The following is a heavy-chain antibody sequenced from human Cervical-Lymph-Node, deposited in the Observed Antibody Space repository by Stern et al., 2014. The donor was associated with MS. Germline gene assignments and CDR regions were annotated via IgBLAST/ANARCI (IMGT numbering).Heavy chain of an antibody. D-gene: IGHD2-21*01. CDR2: ISGHSDTI. J-gene: IGHJ6*02. V-gene: IGHV3-9*01. Sequence: EVQLVESGGGLVQPGRSLRLSCAASGFSFEEYAMQWVRDAPGKGMEWGSSISGHSDTIGYAYAVKGRFTISRDNAKNSLYLQMNSLRTEDTALYYCAKDLWAVVSTPYAIDVWGQGTTVTVSS. CDR3: AKDLWAVVSTPYAIDV. CDR1: GFSFEEYA.